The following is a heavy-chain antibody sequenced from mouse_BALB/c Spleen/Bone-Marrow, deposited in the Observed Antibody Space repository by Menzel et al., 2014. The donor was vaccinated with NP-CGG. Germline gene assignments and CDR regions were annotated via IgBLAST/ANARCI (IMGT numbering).Heavy chain of an antibody. CDR2: INPGSGGS. J-gene: IGHJ3*01. CDR1: GYDFTSYL. V-gene: IGHV1-54*01. D-gene: IGHD4-1*01. Sequence: QVQLQQSGAEVVRPGTSVKVSCKASGYDFTSYLIEWIKQRPGQGLEWIGVINPGSGGSNYNEKFTGKATLTVGKSSSTAYMQLSSLTSDDSAVYFCARNANWLFTYWGQGTLVTVSA. CDR3: ARNANWLFTY.